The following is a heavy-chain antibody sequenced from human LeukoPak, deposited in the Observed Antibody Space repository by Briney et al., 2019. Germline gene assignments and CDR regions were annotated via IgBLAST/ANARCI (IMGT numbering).Heavy chain of an antibody. Sequence: GGSLRLSCAASGFTFSSSSMNWVRQAPGKGLEWVSYISSSSTIYYADSVEGRFTISRDNAKNSLYLQMNSLTDEDTAVYYCARACSSTSCYVWGQGTLVTVSS. D-gene: IGHD2-2*01. CDR2: ISSSSTI. V-gene: IGHV3-48*02. CDR1: GFTFSSSS. CDR3: ARACSSTSCYV. J-gene: IGHJ4*02.